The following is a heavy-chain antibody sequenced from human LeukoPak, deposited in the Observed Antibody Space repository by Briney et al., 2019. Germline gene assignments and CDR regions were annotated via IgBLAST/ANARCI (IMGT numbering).Heavy chain of an antibody. Sequence: HEASVKVSCKASGYTFTGYYMHWVRQAPGQGLEWMGRINPNSGGTNYAQKFQGRVSMTRDTSISTAYMELSRLRSDDTAVYYCASSYCGGDCWGGTFDYWGQGTLVTVSS. J-gene: IGHJ4*02. V-gene: IGHV1-2*06. CDR3: ASSYCGGDCWGGTFDY. CDR2: INPNSGGT. CDR1: GYTFTGYY. D-gene: IGHD2-21*02.